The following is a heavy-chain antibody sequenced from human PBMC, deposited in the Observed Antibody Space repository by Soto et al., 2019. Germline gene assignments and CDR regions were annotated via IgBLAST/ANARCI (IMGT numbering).Heavy chain of an antibody. V-gene: IGHV4-30-4*02. CDR1: GGSISSGDYY. D-gene: IGHD2-15*01. J-gene: IGHJ3*02. Sequence: PSETLSLTCTASGGSISSGDYYWSWIRQPPGKGLEWFGYIYYSGSTYYNPSLKSRVTTSVDTSKNQFSLKLSSVTAADTAVYYCAREEDGKYCSGGSCSVVAFDIWGQGTMVTVSS. CDR2: IYYSGST. CDR3: AREEDGKYCSGGSCSVVAFDI.